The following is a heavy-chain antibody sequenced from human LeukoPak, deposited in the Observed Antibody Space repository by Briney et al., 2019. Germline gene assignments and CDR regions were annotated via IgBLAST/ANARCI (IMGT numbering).Heavy chain of an antibody. J-gene: IGHJ4*02. CDR2: ISGDGGTT. Sequence: PGGSLRLSCAASGFTFDDYAMHWVRKAPGKGLEWVTLISGDGGTTYYGDSVRGRFTISRDSSKNSLYLQMNSLRTEDAALYYCAKDRGSSGWYATFDYWGQGTLVTVSS. V-gene: IGHV3-43*02. CDR1: GFTFDDYA. CDR3: AKDRGSSGWYATFDY. D-gene: IGHD6-19*01.